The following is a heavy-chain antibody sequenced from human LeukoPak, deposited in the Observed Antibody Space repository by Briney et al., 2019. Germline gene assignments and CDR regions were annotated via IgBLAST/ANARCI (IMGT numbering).Heavy chain of an antibody. V-gene: IGHV4-34*01. J-gene: IGHJ4*02. CDR3: ARQVEYYYGSGSYYRSFDY. D-gene: IGHD3-10*01. Sequence: SETLSLTCAVYGGSFSGYYWSWIRQPPGKGLEWIGEINHSGSTNYNPSLKSRVTISVDTSKNQFSQKLTSVTAADTAVYYCARQVEYYYGSGSYYRSFDYWGQGTLVTVSS. CDR2: INHSGST. CDR1: GGSFSGYY.